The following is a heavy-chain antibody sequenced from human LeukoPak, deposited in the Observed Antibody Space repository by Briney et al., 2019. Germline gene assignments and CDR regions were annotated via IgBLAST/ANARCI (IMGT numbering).Heavy chain of an antibody. Sequence: GGSLRLSCAASGFIFRSYAKSWFRQAPGKGLEWVSVISGGSTYYADSVKGRFTISRDNSKNTLYLQMNSLRADDTALYYCAKDRRVGSTTSCDYDYWGQGTLVTVSS. V-gene: IGHV3-23*01. J-gene: IGHJ4*02. D-gene: IGHD2-2*01. CDR1: GFIFRSYA. CDR2: ISGGST. CDR3: AKDRRVGSTTSCDYDY.